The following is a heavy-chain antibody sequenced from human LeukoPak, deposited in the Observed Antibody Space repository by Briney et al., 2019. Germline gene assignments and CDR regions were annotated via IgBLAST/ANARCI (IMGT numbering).Heavy chain of an antibody. J-gene: IGHJ4*02. V-gene: IGHV3-23*01. CDR2: ISGSGGST. Sequence: PGASLRLSCAASGFTFSSYAMSWVRQAPGKGLEWVSAISGSGGSTYYADSVKGRFTISRDKSKNTLYLQMNSLRAEDTAIYYCAKVLVGATSLAPKRGYFDYWGQGTLVTVSS. D-gene: IGHD1-26*01. CDR3: AKVLVGATSLAPKRGYFDY. CDR1: GFTFSSYA.